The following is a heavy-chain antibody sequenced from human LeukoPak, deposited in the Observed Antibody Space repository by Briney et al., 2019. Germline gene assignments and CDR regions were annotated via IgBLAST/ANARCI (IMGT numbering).Heavy chain of an antibody. J-gene: IGHJ3*02. Sequence: GSLRLSCAASGFTFRSYSMNWVRQAPGKGLEWVSAIDPSSTYIYYADSVKGRFTISRDNAENSLYFQMNSLRAEDTAVYYCAKDLWFGPDAFDIWGQGTMVAVSS. D-gene: IGHD3-10*01. V-gene: IGHV3-21*04. CDR1: GFTFRSYS. CDR3: AKDLWFGPDAFDI. CDR2: IDPSSTYI.